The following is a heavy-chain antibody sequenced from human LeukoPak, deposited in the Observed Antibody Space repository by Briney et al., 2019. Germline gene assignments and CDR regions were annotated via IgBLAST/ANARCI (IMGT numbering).Heavy chain of an antibody. CDR3: ARVGYEEAAQSGSYYYYYYIDV. D-gene: IGHD5-12*01. CDR1: GFTFDDYG. V-gene: IGHV3-20*01. CDR2: INWNGGST. Sequence: LTGGSLRLSCAASGFTFDDYGMSWVRQAPGKGREWVSGINWNGGSTGYADSVKGRFTISRDNAKNSLYLQMNSLRAEDTALYHCARVGYEEAAQSGSYYYYYYIDVWGKGTTVTVSS. J-gene: IGHJ6*03.